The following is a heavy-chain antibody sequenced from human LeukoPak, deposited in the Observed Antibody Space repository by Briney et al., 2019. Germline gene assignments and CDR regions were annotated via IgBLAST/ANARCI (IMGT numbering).Heavy chain of an antibody. Sequence: GGSLRLSCAASGFTFSSYGMHWVRQAPGKGLEWVAFIRYDGSNKYYADSVKGRFTISRDNSKNTLYLQMNSLRAEDTAVYYCANTPNPAGDFDWLLPQPDYWGQGTLVTVSS. V-gene: IGHV3-30*02. CDR3: ANTPNPAGDFDWLLPQPDY. D-gene: IGHD3-9*01. CDR1: GFTFSSYG. CDR2: IRYDGSNK. J-gene: IGHJ4*02.